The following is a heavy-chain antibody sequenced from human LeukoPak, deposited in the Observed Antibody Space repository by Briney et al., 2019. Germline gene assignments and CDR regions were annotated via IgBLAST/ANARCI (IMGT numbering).Heavy chain of an antibody. J-gene: IGHJ5*02. Sequence: KTSQTLSLTCTVSGGSISSGDYYWSWIRQHPGKGLEWIGYIYYSGSTYCNPSLKSRVTISVDTSKNQFFLNLSSVTAADTAVYYCARVARYSSSWYWFDPWGQGILVTVSS. CDR3: ARVARYSSSWYWFDP. V-gene: IGHV4-31*03. CDR1: GGSISSGDYY. CDR2: IYYSGST. D-gene: IGHD6-13*01.